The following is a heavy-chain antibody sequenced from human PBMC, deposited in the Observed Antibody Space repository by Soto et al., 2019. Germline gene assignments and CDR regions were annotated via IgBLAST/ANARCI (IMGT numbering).Heavy chain of an antibody. CDR2: ISAYNGNT. Sequence: ASVKVSCKASGYIFTTYSIAWVRQAPGQGLEWMGWISAYNGNTNYAQKFQGRVTMTTDTSTNTAYMELRSLRSDDTAVYFCAREAFGVHASWFDPSGQGTLVTVSS. V-gene: IGHV1-18*01. CDR1: GYIFTTYS. J-gene: IGHJ5*02. D-gene: IGHD2-2*01. CDR3: AREAFGVHASWFDP.